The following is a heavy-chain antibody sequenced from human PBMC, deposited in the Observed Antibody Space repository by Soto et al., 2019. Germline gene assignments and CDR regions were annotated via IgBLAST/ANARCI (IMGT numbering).Heavy chain of an antibody. V-gene: IGHV3-9*01. CDR1: GFTFDEYG. Sequence: EVQLVESGGGLVQPGRSLRLSCGASGFTFDEYGMHWVRQAPGKGLEWVSGISWNSGTIGYADSVKGRFTISRDNAKNYLYLHMSSLSAEDTALYYCEKSTGGTANGMDVWGQGPTVTVSS. CDR3: EKSTGGTANGMDV. CDR2: ISWNSGTI. J-gene: IGHJ6*02. D-gene: IGHD2-8*02.